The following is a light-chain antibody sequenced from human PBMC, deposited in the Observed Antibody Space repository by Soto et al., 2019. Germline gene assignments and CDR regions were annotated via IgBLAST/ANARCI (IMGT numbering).Light chain of an antibody. J-gene: IGKJ5*01. CDR1: QSVANY. V-gene: IGKV1-39*01. CDR2: SAS. CDR3: QQHNSFSIT. Sequence: DIQMTQSPSSLSASVGDRITITCRASQSVANYLNWYQHRPGKAPKLLIYSASNLPSGVPSRFTGSGSGTDFTLTINSLQADDFATYYCQQHNSFSITFGQGTRLEIK.